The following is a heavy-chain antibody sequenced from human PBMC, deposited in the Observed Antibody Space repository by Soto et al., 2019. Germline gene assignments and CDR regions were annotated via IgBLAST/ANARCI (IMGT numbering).Heavy chain of an antibody. V-gene: IGHV4-34*01. J-gene: IGHJ4*02. CDR1: SGSFIGYY. Sequence: XXTLSLTCAVYSGSFIGYYWTWIRQPPGTGMXWIGEXNHSGSNNYNXXIKCRVTXXVDKYKKQFSLKMTSVTAADTAVYYCARSDGRYWGQGTLVTVSS. CDR3: ARSDGRY. CDR2: XNHSGSN.